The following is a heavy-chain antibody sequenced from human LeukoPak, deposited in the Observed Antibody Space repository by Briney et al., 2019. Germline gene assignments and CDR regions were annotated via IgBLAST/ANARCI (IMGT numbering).Heavy chain of an antibody. J-gene: IGHJ5*02. CDR2: INPNSGGT. Sequence: HRASVKVSCKAFGYTFTSYGISWVRQAPGQGLEWMGWINPNSGGTNYAQKFQGRVTMTRDTSISTAYMELSRLRSDDTAVYYCSEGGSGYDSYWFDPWGQGTLVTVSS. V-gene: IGHV1-2*02. CDR3: SEGGSGYDSYWFDP. D-gene: IGHD5-12*01. CDR1: GYTFTSYG.